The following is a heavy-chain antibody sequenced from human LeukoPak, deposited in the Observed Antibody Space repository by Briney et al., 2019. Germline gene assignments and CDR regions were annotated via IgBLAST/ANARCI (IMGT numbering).Heavy chain of an antibody. V-gene: IGHV4-59*01. D-gene: IGHD6-6*01. CDR3: ARVHRLVPGPFHI. CDR1: GGSISSYY. J-gene: IGHJ3*02. CDR2: IYYSGST. Sequence: SETLSLTCTVSGGSISSYYWSWIRQPPGKGLEWIGNIYYSGSTNYSPSLKSRVTISVDTSKNQFSLNLRSVTAADTAVFYCARVHRLVPGPFHIWGQGTMVIVSS.